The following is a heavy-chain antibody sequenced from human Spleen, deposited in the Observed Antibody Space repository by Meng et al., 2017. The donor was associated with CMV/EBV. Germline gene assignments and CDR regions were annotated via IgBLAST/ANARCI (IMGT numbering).Heavy chain of an antibody. V-gene: IGHV3-74*01. CDR2: TNSDETNI. CDR1: GFTFSTHW. D-gene: IGHD1-14*01. J-gene: IGHJ6*02. Sequence: ESLKISCAASGFTFSTHWMHWVRQAPGQGLVWVSRTNSDETNISYADSVRGRFTISRDNARNTLYLQMNSLRAEDTAVYYCARNYPEMDVWGQGTTVTVSS. CDR3: ARNYPEMDV.